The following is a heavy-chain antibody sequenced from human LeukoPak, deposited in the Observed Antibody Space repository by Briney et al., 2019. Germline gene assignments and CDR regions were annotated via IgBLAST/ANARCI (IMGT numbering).Heavy chain of an antibody. CDR3: AKDFYQPIVVVPAAFGY. CDR2: ISGSGGST. D-gene: IGHD2-2*01. CDR1: GFTFSSYA. J-gene: IGHJ4*02. Sequence: GGSLRLSCAASGFTFSSYAMSWVRQAPGKGLEWVSAISGSGGSTYYADSVKGRFTISRDNSKNTLYLQMNSLRAEDTAVYYCAKDFYQPIVVVPAAFGYWGQGTLVTVSS. V-gene: IGHV3-23*01.